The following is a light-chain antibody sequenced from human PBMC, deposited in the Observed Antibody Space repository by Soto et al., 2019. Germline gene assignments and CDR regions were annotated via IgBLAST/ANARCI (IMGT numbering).Light chain of an antibody. CDR3: SSYAGSNNFV. CDR2: EVS. V-gene: IGLV2-8*01. J-gene: IGLJ1*01. CDR1: SSDVGGYNY. Sequence: QSALTQPPSASGSLGQSVTISCSGTSSDVGGYNYVSWHQQHPGKAPKLMIYEVSKRPSGVPDRFSGSKSGNTASLIVSGLQAEDEADYYCSSYAGSNNFVFGTGTKVTVL.